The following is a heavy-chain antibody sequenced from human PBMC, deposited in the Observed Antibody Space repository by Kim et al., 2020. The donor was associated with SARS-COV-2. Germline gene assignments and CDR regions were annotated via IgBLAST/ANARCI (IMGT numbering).Heavy chain of an antibody. D-gene: IGHD3-10*01. Sequence: SETLSLTCAVYGGSFSGYYWSWIRQPPGKGLEWIGEINHSGSTNYNPSLKSRVTISVDTSKNQFSLKLSSVTAADTAVYYCARELRPFGLITMVRGAAPAFDYWGQGTLVTVSS. V-gene: IGHV4-34*01. CDR1: GGSFSGYY. CDR2: INHSGST. J-gene: IGHJ4*02. CDR3: ARELRPFGLITMVRGAAPAFDY.